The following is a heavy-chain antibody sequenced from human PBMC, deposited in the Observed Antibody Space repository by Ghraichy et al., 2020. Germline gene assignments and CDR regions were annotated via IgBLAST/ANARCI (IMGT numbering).Heavy chain of an antibody. CDR1: GGSFSGYY. CDR3: ARRTRSNYAY. V-gene: IGHV4-34*01. J-gene: IGHJ4*02. CDR2: INHSGST. Sequence: SETLSLTCAVYGGSFSGYYWSWIRQPPGKGLEWIGEINHSGSTNYNPSLKSRVTISVDTSKNQFSLKLSSVTAADTAVYYCARRTRSNYAYWGQGTLVTVSS. D-gene: IGHD4-11*01.